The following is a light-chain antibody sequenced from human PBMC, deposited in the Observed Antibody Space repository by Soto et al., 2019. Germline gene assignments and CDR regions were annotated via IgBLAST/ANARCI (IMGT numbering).Light chain of an antibody. CDR3: QQRTWT. Sequence: MQMTQYPSTLSASVGDRVTITCRASQSISSWLAWYQQKPGKAPKLLIYDASSLESGVPSRFSGSGSGTESTLTISSLQPDDFATYYCQQRTWTFGQGTKVDIK. V-gene: IGKV1-5*01. CDR1: QSISSW. J-gene: IGKJ1*01. CDR2: DAS.